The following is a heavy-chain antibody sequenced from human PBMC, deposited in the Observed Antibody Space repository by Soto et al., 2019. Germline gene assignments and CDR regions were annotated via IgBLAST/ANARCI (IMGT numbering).Heavy chain of an antibody. CDR3: ASLRYFDWLSQDY. D-gene: IGHD3-9*01. V-gene: IGHV4-4*08. CDR1: GGSISNYY. Sequence: SETLSLTCTASGGSISNYYWSWIRRPPGKGLEWIGYIYSSGTTNYNPSLKSRVTISVDTSKNQFSLKLSSVTAADTAVYHCASLRYFDWLSQDYWGQGTLVTVSS. J-gene: IGHJ4*02. CDR2: IYSSGTT.